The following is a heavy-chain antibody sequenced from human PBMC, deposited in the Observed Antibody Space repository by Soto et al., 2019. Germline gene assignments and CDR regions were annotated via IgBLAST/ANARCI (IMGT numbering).Heavy chain of an antibody. J-gene: IGHJ6*02. CDR2: IYYSGST. D-gene: IGHD2-21*02. V-gene: IGHV4-59*01. CDR1: GGSISSYY. CDR3: ARDLWGYCGTDCYPLDV. Sequence: SETLSLTCTVSGGSISSYYWSWIRQPPGKGLEWIGDIYYSGSTNYNPSLKSRVTISVDTSKNQFSLKLSSVTAADTAVYYCARDLWGYCGTDCYPLDVWGQGTTVTVSS.